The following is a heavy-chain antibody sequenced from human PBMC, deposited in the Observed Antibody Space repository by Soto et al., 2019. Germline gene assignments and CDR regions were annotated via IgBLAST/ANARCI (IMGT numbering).Heavy chain of an antibody. Sequence: GGSLRLSCAASGFTFSSYGMHWVRQAPGKGLEWVAIISYDGSNKYYADSVKGRFTISRDNSKNTLYLQMNSLRAEDTAVYYCAKGHSNPGVYYGMDVWGQGTTVTVSS. CDR2: ISYDGSNK. V-gene: IGHV3-30*18. J-gene: IGHJ6*02. D-gene: IGHD4-4*01. CDR1: GFTFSSYG. CDR3: AKGHSNPGVYYGMDV.